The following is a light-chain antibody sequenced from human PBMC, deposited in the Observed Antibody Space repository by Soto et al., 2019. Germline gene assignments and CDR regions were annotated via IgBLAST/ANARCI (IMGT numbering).Light chain of an antibody. CDR2: GAS. V-gene: IGKV1-27*01. CDR1: QDISNY. CDR3: QKYNSAPWT. Sequence: DIQLTQSPSSLSASVGDRVTITCRASQDISNYLAWYQQKPGKVPNLLMYGASALRSGVPSRFSGSGSVTDFTLTISSLQPEDVATYYCQKYNSAPWTFGQGTKVESK. J-gene: IGKJ1*01.